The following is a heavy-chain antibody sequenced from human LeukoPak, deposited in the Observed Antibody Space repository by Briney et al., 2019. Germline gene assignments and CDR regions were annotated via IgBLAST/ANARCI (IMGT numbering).Heavy chain of an antibody. CDR3: IRDPWKPVLEVPATWLDP. Sequence: PGGSLRLSCAASGFTFSSYSMNWVRQAPGKGLEWVSYISSSSSTIYYADSVKGRFTISRDNAKNSLYLQMNSLRAEDTAVYYCIRDPWKPVLEVPATWLDPWGQGTLVTVSS. CDR2: ISSSSSTI. V-gene: IGHV3-48*01. D-gene: IGHD2-8*02. J-gene: IGHJ5*02. CDR1: GFTFSSYS.